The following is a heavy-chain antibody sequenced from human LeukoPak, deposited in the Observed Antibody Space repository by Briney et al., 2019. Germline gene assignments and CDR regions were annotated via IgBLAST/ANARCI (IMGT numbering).Heavy chain of an antibody. V-gene: IGHV4-59*08. CDR1: GGSISSYY. J-gene: IGHJ4*02. Sequence: PSETLSLTCTVSGGSISSYYWSWIRQPPGKGLEWIGYIYYSGSTNYNPSLNSRVTISVDTSKNQFSLKLSSVTASDTAVYHCARHLLAYGIFPGFDYWGQGILVTVSS. CDR2: IYYSGST. CDR3: ARHLLAYGIFPGFDY. D-gene: IGHD3-9*01.